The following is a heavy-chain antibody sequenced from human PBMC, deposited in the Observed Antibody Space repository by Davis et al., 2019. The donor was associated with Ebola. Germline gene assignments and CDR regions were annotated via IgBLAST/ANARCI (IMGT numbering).Heavy chain of an antibody. V-gene: IGHV3-9*01. CDR1: GFTFDDYA. Sequence: SLRLSCAASGFTFDDYAMHWVRQAPGKGLEWVSGISWNSGSIGYADSVKGRFTISRDNAKNSLYLQMNSLRAEDTAVYYCARDIIVEVVRGVLMPYWYFDLWGRGTLVTVSS. D-gene: IGHD3-10*01. CDR3: ARDIIVEVVRGVLMPYWYFDL. J-gene: IGHJ2*01. CDR2: ISWNSGSI.